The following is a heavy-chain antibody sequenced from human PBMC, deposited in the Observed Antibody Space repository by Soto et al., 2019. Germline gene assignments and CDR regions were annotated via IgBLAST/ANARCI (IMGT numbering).Heavy chain of an antibody. Sequence: DVQLVESGGGLVQPGGSLRVSCGASGFSISRYWMSWVRRAPGKGLEWVGNIDQDGTENFYAGSVRGRFTISRDNAMNSLYQKMDSLRAEDTAVDFCARDRGNGYYGQDTWGMDVWGQGTTATVSS. V-gene: IGHV3-7*05. D-gene: IGHD1-26*01. CDR1: GFSISRYW. CDR2: IDQDGTEN. J-gene: IGHJ6*02. CDR3: ARDRGNGYYGQDTWGMDV.